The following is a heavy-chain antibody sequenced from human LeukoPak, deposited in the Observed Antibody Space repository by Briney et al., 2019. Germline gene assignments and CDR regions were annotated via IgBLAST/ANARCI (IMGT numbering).Heavy chain of an antibody. D-gene: IGHD3-22*01. CDR2: IYHSGST. CDR3: AREGRRWAMIDDRDY. Sequence: SETLSLTCAVSGYSISSGYYWGWIRQPPGKGLEWIGSIYHSGSTYYNPSLKSRVTISVDTSKNQFSLKLSTVTAADTAVYYCAREGRRWAMIDDRDYWGQGTLVTVSS. V-gene: IGHV4-38-2*01. J-gene: IGHJ4*02. CDR1: GYSISSGYY.